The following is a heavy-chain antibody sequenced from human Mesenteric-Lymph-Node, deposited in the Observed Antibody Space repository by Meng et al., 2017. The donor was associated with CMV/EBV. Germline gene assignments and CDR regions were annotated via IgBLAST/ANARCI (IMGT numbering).Heavy chain of an antibody. V-gene: IGHV3-30-3*01. Sequence: GGSLRLSCAVSGFLFSSYRMHWVRQAPGKGLEWVAFISYDGTDEDYADSVKGRFTISRDNAKNSLDLQMNSLRVEDAAVYYCARGGTGYRSSWYYFDYWGQGTLVTVSS. J-gene: IGHJ4*02. CDR3: ARGGTGYRSSWYYFDY. CDR1: GFLFSSYR. D-gene: IGHD6-13*01. CDR2: ISYDGTDE.